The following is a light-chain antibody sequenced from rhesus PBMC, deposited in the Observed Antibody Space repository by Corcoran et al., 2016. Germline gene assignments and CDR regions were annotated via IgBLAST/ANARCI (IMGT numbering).Light chain of an antibody. Sequence: DIQMTQSPSSLSASVGDTVTITCRASQDISSWLAWYQQKPGKAPNLLIYGASSLQSGVPSRFSGSGSGTDFTLTISNLQSEDFVSYYGQQYNSRPFSFGGGTKVELK. CDR2: GAS. V-gene: IGKV1-22*01. CDR3: QQYNSRPFS. CDR1: QDISSW. J-gene: IGKJ4*01.